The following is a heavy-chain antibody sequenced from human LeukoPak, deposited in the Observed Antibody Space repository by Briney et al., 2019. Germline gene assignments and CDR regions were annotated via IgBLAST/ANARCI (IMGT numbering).Heavy chain of an antibody. CDR3: AREQRTYYYMDV. Sequence: PGGSLRLSCAASGFTFSSYGMNWVRQAPGKGLEWVSSIGSSSSYIYYADSVKGRFTISRDNAKNSLYLQMNSLRAEDTAVYYCAREQRTYYYMDVWGKGTTVTVSS. V-gene: IGHV3-21*01. J-gene: IGHJ6*03. CDR1: GFTFSSYG. CDR2: IGSSSSYI.